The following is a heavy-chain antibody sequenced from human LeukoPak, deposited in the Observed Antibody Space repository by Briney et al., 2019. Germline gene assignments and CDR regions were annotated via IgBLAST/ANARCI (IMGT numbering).Heavy chain of an antibody. Sequence: PGGSLRLSCTASGFTFGDYAMSWFRQAPGKGLEWVSFIRSKAYGGTTEYAASVKGRFTISRDDSKSIAYLQMNSLKTEDTAVYYCAREDSSRLYYYGMDVWGQGTTVTVSS. CDR3: AREDSSRLYYYGMDV. CDR1: GFTFGDYA. J-gene: IGHJ6*02. V-gene: IGHV3-49*03. D-gene: IGHD6-13*01. CDR2: IRSKAYGGTT.